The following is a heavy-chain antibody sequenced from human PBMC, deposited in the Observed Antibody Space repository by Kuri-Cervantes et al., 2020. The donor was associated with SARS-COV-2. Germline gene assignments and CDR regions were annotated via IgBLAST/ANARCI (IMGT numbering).Heavy chain of an antibody. CDR3: ARDSVATIEGYYYYYMDV. CDR1: GYTFTGYY. Sequence: AAVQVSCKASGYTFTGYYMHWGRQAPGQGREWMGWINPNSGGTNYAQKFQGRVTMTRDTSISTAYMELSRLRAADTAVYYCARDSVATIEGYYYYYMDVWGKGTTVTVSS. V-gene: IGHV1-2*02. D-gene: IGHD5-12*01. CDR2: INPNSGGT. J-gene: IGHJ6*03.